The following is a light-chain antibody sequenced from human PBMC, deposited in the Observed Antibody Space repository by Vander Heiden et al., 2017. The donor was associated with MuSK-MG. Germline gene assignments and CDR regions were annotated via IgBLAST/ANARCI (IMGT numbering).Light chain of an antibody. V-gene: IGLV7-46*01. Sequence: VVPQEPSLTLSPGGTVTLTCVSSTGAVTSGQYPYWFQQKPGQAPRILIYDTSNKPSWTPARFSGSLLGGKAALTLSGAQPEDEAEYYCLLSYSGADVVFGGGTKLTVL. J-gene: IGLJ2*01. CDR1: TGAVTSGQY. CDR3: LLSYSGADVV. CDR2: DTS.